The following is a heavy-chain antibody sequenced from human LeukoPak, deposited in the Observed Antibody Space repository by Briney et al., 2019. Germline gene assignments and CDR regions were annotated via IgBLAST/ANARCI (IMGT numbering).Heavy chain of an antibody. D-gene: IGHD6-6*01. J-gene: IGHJ4*02. CDR2: IIHRGST. Sequence: PSETLSLTCSVSGDSITYFYWSWIRQPPGKGLEWIGEIIHRGSTNYNPSLKSRLTISVDTSKNQFSLKLSSVTAADTAVYYCARGDTVAARPGRFDYWGQGTLVTVSS. CDR3: ARGDTVAARPGRFDY. V-gene: IGHV4-34*01. CDR1: GDSITYFY.